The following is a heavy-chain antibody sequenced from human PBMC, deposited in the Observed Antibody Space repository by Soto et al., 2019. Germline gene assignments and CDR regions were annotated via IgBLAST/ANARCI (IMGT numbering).Heavy chain of an antibody. D-gene: IGHD2-8*01. V-gene: IGHV1-69*06. CDR1: GGTFSSYA. J-gene: IGHJ6*02. CDR3: ARDRSEWPQLSGDGMDV. Sequence: QVQLVQSGAEVKKPGSSVKVSCKASGGTFSSYAISWVRQAPGQGLEWMGGIIPIFGTANYAQKFQGRVTITADKSTSTAYMELSSLRSEDTAVYYCARDRSEWPQLSGDGMDVWGQGTTVTVSS. CDR2: IIPIFGTA.